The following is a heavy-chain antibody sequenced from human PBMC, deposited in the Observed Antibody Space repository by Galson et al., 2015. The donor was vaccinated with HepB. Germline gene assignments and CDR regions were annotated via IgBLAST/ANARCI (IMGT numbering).Heavy chain of an antibody. J-gene: IGHJ4*02. CDR1: GFTFRSYG. CDR3: ASLYCNGGTCSLDH. Sequence: SLRLSCAASGFTFRSYGMHWVRQAPGKGLDWVAIIWYDGGNKYYADSVKGRFTISRDNSKSVLYLQVNSLRAEDTAVYYCASLYCNGGTCSLDHWGQGTLVTVSS. CDR2: IWYDGGNK. D-gene: IGHD2-15*01. V-gene: IGHV3-33*01.